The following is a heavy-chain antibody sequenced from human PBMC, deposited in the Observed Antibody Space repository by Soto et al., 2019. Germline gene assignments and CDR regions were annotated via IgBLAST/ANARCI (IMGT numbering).Heavy chain of an antibody. Sequence: ASVKVSCKASGYNFINYAMHWVRQAPGQSLEWMAWINTGNANIKYLQKFQGRVTITRDTSASTAYMELSSLRSEDTAVYYCARETGGVYCSGGTCYNGFDYWGQGTLVTVSS. J-gene: IGHJ4*02. CDR1: GYNFINYA. CDR2: INTGNANI. CDR3: ARETGGVYCSGGTCYNGFDY. V-gene: IGHV1-3*04. D-gene: IGHD2-15*01.